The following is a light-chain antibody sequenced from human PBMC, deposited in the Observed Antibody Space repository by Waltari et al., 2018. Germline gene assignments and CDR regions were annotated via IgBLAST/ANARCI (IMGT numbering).Light chain of an antibody. V-gene: IGKV3-20*01. J-gene: IGKJ1*01. CDR1: QSISKY. CDR3: QKYGSLPAT. Sequence: EIMLTQSPGTLSLSPGERATLSCRASQSISKYLAWYQQKPGQAPRLLIYDASIRATGIPDRFSGSGYRTDFSLTISRRETEDYAVYYCQKYGSLPATFGRGTKVEI. CDR2: DAS.